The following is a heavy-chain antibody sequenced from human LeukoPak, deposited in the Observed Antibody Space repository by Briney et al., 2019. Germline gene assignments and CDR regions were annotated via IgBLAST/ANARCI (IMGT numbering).Heavy chain of an antibody. J-gene: IGHJ3*02. CDR3: ARGGDYVWGSYRYDAFDI. D-gene: IGHD3-16*02. CDR2: ISSSSSYI. Sequence: PGGSLRLSCAASGYTFSGYTMNWVRQAPGKGLEWVSSISSSSSYIYYADSVKGRFTISRDNAKNSLYLQMNSLRAEDTAVYYCARGGDYVWGSYRYDAFDIWGQGTMVTVSS. CDR1: GYTFSGYT. V-gene: IGHV3-21*01.